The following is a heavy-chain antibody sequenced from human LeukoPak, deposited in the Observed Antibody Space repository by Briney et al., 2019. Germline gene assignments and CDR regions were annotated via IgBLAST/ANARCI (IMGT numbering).Heavy chain of an antibody. V-gene: IGHV3-30-3*01. J-gene: IGHJ4*02. CDR1: GFTFSSYA. D-gene: IGHD4-23*01. CDR3: ARDSTTVGQLDY. CDR2: ISYDGSNK. Sequence: GGSLRLSCAASGFTFSSYAMHWVRQAPGKGLEWVAVISYDGSNKYYADSVKGRFTISRDNSKNTLYLQMNSLRAEDMAVYYCARDSTTVGQLDYWGQGTLVTVSS.